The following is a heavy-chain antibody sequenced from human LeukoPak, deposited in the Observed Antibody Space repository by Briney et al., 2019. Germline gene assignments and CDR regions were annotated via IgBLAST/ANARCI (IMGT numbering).Heavy chain of an antibody. CDR2: ISYDGSNK. CDR3: ARVGSSGWYGDYFDY. Sequence: PGGFLRLSCAASGFTFSSYAMHWVRQAPGKGLEWVAVISYDGSNKYYADSVKGRFTISRDNSKNTLYLQMNSLRAEDTAVYYCARVGSSGWYGDYFDYWGQGTLVTVSS. V-gene: IGHV3-30-3*01. D-gene: IGHD6-19*01. CDR1: GFTFSSYA. J-gene: IGHJ4*02.